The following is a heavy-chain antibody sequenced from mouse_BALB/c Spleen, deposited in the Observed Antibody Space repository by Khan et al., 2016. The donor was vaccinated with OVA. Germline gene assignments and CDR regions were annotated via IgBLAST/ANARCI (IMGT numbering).Heavy chain of an antibody. J-gene: IGHJ2*01. CDR2: IDPANGNT. D-gene: IGHD1-1*01. Sequence: VQLQQSGAEFVKPGASVRLSCTASGFNIKDTYMHWVKQRPEQGLEWIGRIDPANGNTKYDPKFQGKATIPADTSSNTAYLQLSSLTSEDTAVYYCATYYYGSSRYFDYWGQGTTLTVSS. CDR1: GFNIKDTY. V-gene: IGHV14-3*02. CDR3: ATYYYGSSRYFDY.